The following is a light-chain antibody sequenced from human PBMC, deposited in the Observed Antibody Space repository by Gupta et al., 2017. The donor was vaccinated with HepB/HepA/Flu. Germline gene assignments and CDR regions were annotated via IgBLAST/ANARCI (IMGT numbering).Light chain of an antibody. V-gene: IGKV3-15*01. CDR2: GAS. CDR3: QQDSDWPPYT. J-gene: IGKJ2*01. Sequence: EKVMTHSPATLSVSPGERATLTCSASQSVSSNLAWYQQKAGQPPRLLIYGASRRDTGISARFSGGGSGTEFTLTISNLRSEDFAVYYCQQDSDWPPYTFGQGTKLEIK. CDR1: QSVSSN.